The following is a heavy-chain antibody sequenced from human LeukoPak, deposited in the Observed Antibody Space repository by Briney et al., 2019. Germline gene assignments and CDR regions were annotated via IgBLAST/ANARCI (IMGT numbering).Heavy chain of an antibody. CDR3: ARDLRIAVAGTYQRVFDY. Sequence: SETLSLTCTVSGGSINNYYWSWIRQPPGKGLEWIGYIYYSGSTNYNPSLKSRVTISVDTSKNQFSLKLSSVTAADTAVYYCARDLRIAVAGTYQRVFDYWGQGTLVTVSS. V-gene: IGHV4-59*01. CDR2: IYYSGST. D-gene: IGHD6-19*01. CDR1: GGSINNYY. J-gene: IGHJ4*02.